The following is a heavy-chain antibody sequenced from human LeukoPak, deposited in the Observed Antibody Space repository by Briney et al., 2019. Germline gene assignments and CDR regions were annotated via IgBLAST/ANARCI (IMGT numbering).Heavy chain of an antibody. CDR1: GFTFDDYA. D-gene: IGHD3-10*01. V-gene: IGHV3-9*01. J-gene: IGHJ3*02. Sequence: PGRSLRLSCAASGFTFDDYAMHWVRQAPGKGLEWVSGFSWNSGSIGYADSVKGRFTISRDNAKNSLYLQMNSLRAEDTALYYCAKADLWFGETRNDAFDIWGQGTMVTVSS. CDR3: AKADLWFGETRNDAFDI. CDR2: FSWNSGSI.